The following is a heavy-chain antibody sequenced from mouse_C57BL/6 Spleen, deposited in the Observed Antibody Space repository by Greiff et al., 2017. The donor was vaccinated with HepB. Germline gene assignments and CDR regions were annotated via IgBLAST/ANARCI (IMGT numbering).Heavy chain of an antibody. D-gene: IGHD2-2*01. CDR1: GFTFSSYA. CDR3: ARDQGYAWFAY. CDR2: ISDGGSYT. V-gene: IGHV5-4*01. J-gene: IGHJ3*01. Sequence: EVKLEESGGGLVKPGGSLKLSCAASGFTFSSYAMSWVRQTPEKRLEWVATISDGGSYTYYPDNVKGRFTISRDNAKNNLYLQMSHLKSEDTAMYYCARDQGYAWFAYWGQGTLVTVSA.